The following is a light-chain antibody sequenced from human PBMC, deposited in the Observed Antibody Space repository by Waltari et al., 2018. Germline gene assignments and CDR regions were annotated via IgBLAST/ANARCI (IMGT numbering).Light chain of an antibody. CDR2: DVN. J-gene: IGLJ2*01. Sequence: QSALTQPASVSGSPGQTITIPCTGGRTDVGCYDYVSWFQQPPGTAPKLIIYDVNIRPSGISNRFSGSKSGNTASLTISGLQAEDEADYYCSSYTSINTLVVFGGGTKLTVL. V-gene: IGLV2-14*03. CDR1: RTDVGCYDY. CDR3: SSYTSINTLVV.